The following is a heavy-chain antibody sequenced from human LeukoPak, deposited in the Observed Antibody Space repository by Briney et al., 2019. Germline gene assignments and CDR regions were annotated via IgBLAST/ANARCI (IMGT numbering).Heavy chain of an antibody. CDR2: ISYDGSNK. V-gene: IGHV3-30*18. D-gene: IGHD2-2*01. J-gene: IGHJ4*02. CDR1: GFTFSSYG. Sequence: GRSLRLSCAASGFTFSSYGVHWVRQAPGKGLEWVAVISYDGSNKYYADSVKGRFTISRDNSKNTLYLQMNSLRAEDTAVYYCAKAMYIVVVPAAIDYWGQGTLVTVSS. CDR3: AKAMYIVVVPAAIDY.